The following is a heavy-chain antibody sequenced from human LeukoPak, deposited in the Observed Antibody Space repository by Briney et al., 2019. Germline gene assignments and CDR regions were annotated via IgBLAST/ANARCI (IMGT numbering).Heavy chain of an antibody. D-gene: IGHD3-10*01. Sequence: PSETLSLTCTVSGVSISSGGYYWSWIRQHPGKGLEWIGYIYYSGSTYYNPSLKSRVTISVDTSKNQFSLKLSSVTAADTAVYYCARDLRGVIDYWGQGTLVTVSS. J-gene: IGHJ4*02. CDR1: GVSISSGGYY. V-gene: IGHV4-31*03. CDR2: IYYSGST. CDR3: ARDLRGVIDY.